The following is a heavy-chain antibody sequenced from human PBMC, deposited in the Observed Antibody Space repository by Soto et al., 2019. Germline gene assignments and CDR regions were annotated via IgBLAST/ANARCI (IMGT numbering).Heavy chain of an antibody. CDR2: ISSSSSTI. Sequence: EVQLVESGGGLVQPGGSLRLSCAASGFTFSSYSMNWVRQAPGKGLEWVSYISSSSSTIYYADSVKGRFTISRDNAKNSLYLQMNSLRAEDTAVYYCASTDYYDSKGCFDYWGQGTLVTVSS. D-gene: IGHD3-22*01. CDR3: ASTDYYDSKGCFDY. J-gene: IGHJ4*02. CDR1: GFTFSSYS. V-gene: IGHV3-48*01.